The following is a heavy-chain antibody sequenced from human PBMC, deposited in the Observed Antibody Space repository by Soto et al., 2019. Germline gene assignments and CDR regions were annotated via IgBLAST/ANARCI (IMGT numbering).Heavy chain of an antibody. CDR3: ARGDHGDYLLGMDV. CDR1: GFSLSTGGVS. Sequence: SGPTLVNPTQTLTLTCTFSGFSLSTGGVSVRWIRQPPGKALEWLALINCNDAKYYSTSLKTRLTISKDTSKNQVVLRRTNVDLDDTATYYCARGDHGDYLLGMDVCGQGTTVTVSS. V-gene: IGHV2-70*01. CDR2: INCNDAK. D-gene: IGHD4-17*01. J-gene: IGHJ6*02.